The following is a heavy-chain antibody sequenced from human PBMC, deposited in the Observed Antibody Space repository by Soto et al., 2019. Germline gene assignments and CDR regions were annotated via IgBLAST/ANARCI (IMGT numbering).Heavy chain of an antibody. D-gene: IGHD1-26*01. J-gene: IGHJ4*02. CDR3: VTVNLVGAAYYFYY. Sequence: PSETLSLTCTVSGGSISNGDYSWGWRRQPPGKGLEWIGYVYYSGTTYSHPSLNSRVSISVDTSENQFSLRLTSVTAADTAVYYCVTVNLVGAAYYFYYWGPGTLVTVSS. CDR1: GGSISNGDYS. V-gene: IGHV4-30-4*01. CDR2: VYYSGTT.